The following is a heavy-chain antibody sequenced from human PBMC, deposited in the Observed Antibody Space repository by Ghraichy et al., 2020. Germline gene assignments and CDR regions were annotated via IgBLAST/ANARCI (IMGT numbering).Heavy chain of an antibody. V-gene: IGHV1-2*04. Sequence: ASVKVSCKASGYIFAAYYMHWVRQSPGHRLEWMRWIKPQTGGTNYAPKFQGLVTMTRDSSLSTAYMELSSLTPDDTAIYYCARELGQQLVRYHLDNWGQGTLVTVSS. CDR3: ARELGQQLVRYHLDN. J-gene: IGHJ4*02. CDR1: GYIFAAYY. CDR2: IKPQTGGT. D-gene: IGHD5-24*01.